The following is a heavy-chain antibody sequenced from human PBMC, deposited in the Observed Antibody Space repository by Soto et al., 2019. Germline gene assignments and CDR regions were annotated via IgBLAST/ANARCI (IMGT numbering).Heavy chain of an antibody. CDR2: IRSKAKSYAT. CDR1: GFTFSGSA. D-gene: IGHD4-17*01. CDR3: ARLVENGDLFGFDY. J-gene: IGHJ4*02. Sequence: GGSLRLSCAASGFTFSGSAMLWVRQASGKGLEWVGRIRSKAKSYATAYAAPVQGRFTVSRDDSKNTAYLQMNSLKTGDTAVYFCARLVENGDLFGFDYWGQGALVTVSS. V-gene: IGHV3-73*01.